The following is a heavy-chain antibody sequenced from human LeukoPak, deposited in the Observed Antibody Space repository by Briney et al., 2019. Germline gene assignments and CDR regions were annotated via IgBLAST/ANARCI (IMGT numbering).Heavy chain of an antibody. Sequence: SGTSLRLSCATSGFTFKMSGVHWLRQAPGKGREWVALMSFDGIKSYYADCVKGRFTVSRDTSKDIVYLQTNSLSADDTGIYYCAKDHAGSGRAFEYWGQGTLLTVFS. V-gene: IGHV3-30*04. CDR2: MSFDGIKS. D-gene: IGHD3-10*01. J-gene: IGHJ4*02. CDR3: AKDHAGSGRAFEY. CDR1: GFTFKMSG.